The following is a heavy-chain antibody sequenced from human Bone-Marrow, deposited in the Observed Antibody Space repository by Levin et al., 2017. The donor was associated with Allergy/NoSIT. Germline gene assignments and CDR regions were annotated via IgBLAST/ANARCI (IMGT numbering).Heavy chain of an antibody. CDR1: GFSFSTYW. V-gene: IGHV3-7*01. CDR2: MDTYGRVK. CDR3: AQGHWLDN. Sequence: GESLKISCAASGFSFSTYWMTWVRQVPGKGLEWVASMDTYGRVKYYMDAVKGRFTISRDNARNSLFLQLNSLRVEDTATYYCAQGHWLDNWGQGTLVIVSS. J-gene: IGHJ4*02. D-gene: IGHD3-3*02.